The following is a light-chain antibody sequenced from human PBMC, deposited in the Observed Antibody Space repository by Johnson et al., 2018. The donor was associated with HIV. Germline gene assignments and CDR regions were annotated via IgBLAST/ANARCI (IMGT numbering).Light chain of an antibody. CDR3: GTWDSSLSAGGV. CDR2: DNN. V-gene: IGLV1-51*01. J-gene: IGLJ1*01. Sequence: QSVLTQPPSVSAAPGQKVTISCSGSSSNIGNNYVSWYQQLPGTAPKLLIYDNNKRPSGIPDRFSGSKSGTSATRGITGLQTGVEAEYYCGTWDSSLSAGGVFGPGTKVTVL. CDR1: SSNIGNNY.